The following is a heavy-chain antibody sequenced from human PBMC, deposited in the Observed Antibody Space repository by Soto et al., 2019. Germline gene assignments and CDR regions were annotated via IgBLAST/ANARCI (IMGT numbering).Heavy chain of an antibody. CDR3: ARDESWHDLVWWFDP. CDR2: IYYSGST. J-gene: IGHJ5*02. Sequence: PSETLSLTCTVSGGSISSYYWSWIRQPPGKGLEWIGYIYYSGSTNYNPSLKSRLTMTSDTSTSTVYMELNSLTSEDTAVYYCARDESWHDLVWWFDPWGQGTLVTVSS. V-gene: IGHV4-59*01. CDR1: GGSISSYY. D-gene: IGHD1-1*01.